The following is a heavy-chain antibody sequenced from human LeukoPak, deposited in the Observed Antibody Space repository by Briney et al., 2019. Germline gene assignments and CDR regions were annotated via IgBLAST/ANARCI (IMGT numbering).Heavy chain of an antibody. CDR3: ARSKGGITMIVVVNSAFDV. J-gene: IGHJ3*01. CDR2: IDTAGDT. D-gene: IGHD3-22*01. Sequence: PGGSLRLSCAASGFTFSSYDMHWVRQATGKGLEWVSAIDTAGDTYYPGSVKGRFTISRENAKNSLYLQMNSLRAGDTAVYYCARSKGGITMIVVVNSAFDVWGPGTMVTVSS. V-gene: IGHV3-13*01. CDR1: GFTFSSYD.